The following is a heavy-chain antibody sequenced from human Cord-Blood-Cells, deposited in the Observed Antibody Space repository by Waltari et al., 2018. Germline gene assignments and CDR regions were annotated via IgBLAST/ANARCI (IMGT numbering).Heavy chain of an antibody. CDR1: GYTFTGYY. D-gene: IGHD5-18*01. J-gene: IGHJ5*02. CDR2: INPNSGGT. CDR3: AGDLRVDTAMVGIYWFDP. Sequence: QVQLVQSGAEVKKPGASVKVSCKASGYTFTGYYMHWVRQAPGQGLEWMGWINPNSGGTNYAQKFQGRVTMTRDTSISTAYMELSRLRSDDTAVYYCAGDLRVDTAMVGIYWFDPWGQGTLVTVSS. V-gene: IGHV1-2*02.